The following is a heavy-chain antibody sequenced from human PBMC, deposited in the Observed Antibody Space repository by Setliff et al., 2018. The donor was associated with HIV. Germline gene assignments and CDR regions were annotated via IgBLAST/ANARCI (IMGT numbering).Heavy chain of an antibody. CDR1: GGSISSGSYY. J-gene: IGHJ3*01. CDR3: ARAPPGIQNDAFDV. Sequence: SETLSLTCTVSGGSISSGSYYWTWIRQPAGKGPEWIGHIYTNGYTNYNPSLKSRVTISVDTSKNQFSLKLTSVTAADTAVYYCARAPPGIQNDAFDVWGQGTMVTVSS. CDR2: IYTNGYT. V-gene: IGHV4-61*09.